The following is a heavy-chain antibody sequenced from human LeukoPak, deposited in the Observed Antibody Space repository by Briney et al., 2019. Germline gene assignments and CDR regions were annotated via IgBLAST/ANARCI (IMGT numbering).Heavy chain of an antibody. V-gene: IGHV3-9*01. CDR3: AELGITMIGGV. J-gene: IGHJ6*04. CDR2: LSWNSGNI. D-gene: IGHD3-10*02. Sequence: GGSLRLSCAASGFMFDEYAMHWVRQAPGKGLEWVSGLSWNSGNIGYADSVKGRFTISRDNAKNSLYLQMNSLRAEDTAVYYCAELGITMIGGVWGKGTTVTISS. CDR1: GFMFDEYA.